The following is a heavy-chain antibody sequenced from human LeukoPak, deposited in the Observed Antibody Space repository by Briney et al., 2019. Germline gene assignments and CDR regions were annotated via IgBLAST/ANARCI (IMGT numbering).Heavy chain of an antibody. CDR2: IIPIFGTA. CDR3: ARGMVRGVIGGGAFDI. CDR1: GGTFSNYA. D-gene: IGHD3-10*01. V-gene: IGHV1-69*06. Sequence: ASVKVSCKASGGTFSNYAISWVRQAPGQGLEWMGGIIPIFGTANYAQKFRGRVTISADKSTSTAYMELGGLRSNDTAAYYCARGMVRGVIGGGAFDIWGQGTMVTVSS. J-gene: IGHJ3*02.